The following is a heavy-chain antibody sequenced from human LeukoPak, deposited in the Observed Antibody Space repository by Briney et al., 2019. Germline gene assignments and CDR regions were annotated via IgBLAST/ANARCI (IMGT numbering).Heavy chain of an antibody. CDR1: GGSISSYY. V-gene: IGHV4-59*08. Sequence: SETLSLACTVSGGSISSYYWSWIRQPPGKGLEWIGYIYYSGSTNYNPSLKSRVTISVDTSKNQFSLKLSSVTAADTAVYYCARRIVANWFDPWGQGTLVTASS. D-gene: IGHD3-22*01. CDR3: ARRIVANWFDP. CDR2: IYYSGST. J-gene: IGHJ5*02.